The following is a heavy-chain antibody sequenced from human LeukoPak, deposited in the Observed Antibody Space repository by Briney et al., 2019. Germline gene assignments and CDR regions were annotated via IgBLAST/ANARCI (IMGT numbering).Heavy chain of an antibody. J-gene: IGHJ6*03. CDR1: GYTFTSYG. V-gene: IGHV1-18*01. D-gene: IGHD2-2*01. CDR2: ISGYNGYT. CDR3: ARVYCSSTSRYEGVLLGYYYYTDV. Sequence: GASVKVSCKASGYTFTSYGISWVRQAPGQGLEWMGWISGYNGYTNYAQNLQGRVTMTTDTSTSTAYMELRSLRSDDTAVYYCARVYCSSTSRYEGVLLGYYYYTDVWGRGTTVTVSS.